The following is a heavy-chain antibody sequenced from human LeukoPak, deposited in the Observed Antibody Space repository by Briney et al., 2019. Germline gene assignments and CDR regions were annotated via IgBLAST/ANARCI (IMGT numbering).Heavy chain of an antibody. Sequence: KPSETLSLTCTVSGGSISSYYWSWIRQPPGKGLEWIGYIYYSGSSNYNPSLKSRVTISVDTSKNQFSLKLSSVTAADTAVYYCARQTRYSSGSNYWGQGTLVTVSS. J-gene: IGHJ4*02. V-gene: IGHV4-59*01. CDR3: ARQTRYSSGSNY. CDR1: GGSISSYY. CDR2: IYYSGSS. D-gene: IGHD6-19*01.